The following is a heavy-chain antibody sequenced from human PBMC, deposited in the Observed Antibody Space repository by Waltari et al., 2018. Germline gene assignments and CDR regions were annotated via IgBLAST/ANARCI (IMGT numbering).Heavy chain of an antibody. V-gene: IGHV4-61*09. Sequence: QVQLQESGPGLVKPSQTLSLTCTVSGGSIRSGSYYWSWIRQPAGKGLEWIGYIYTSGSTNYNPSLKSRVTISVDTSKNQFSLKLSSVTAADTAVYYCARGVRYSGYDWDAFDIWGQGTMVTVSS. D-gene: IGHD5-12*01. CDR1: GGSIRSGSYY. CDR2: IYTSGST. CDR3: ARGVRYSGYDWDAFDI. J-gene: IGHJ3*02.